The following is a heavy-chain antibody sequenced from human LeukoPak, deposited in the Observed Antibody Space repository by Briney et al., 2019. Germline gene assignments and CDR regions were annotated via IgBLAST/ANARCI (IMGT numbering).Heavy chain of an antibody. V-gene: IGHV3-23*01. J-gene: IGHJ4*02. CDR3: AKDRNAGYSGYDGSLDY. CDR2: SGGDT. Sequence: SGGDTYYADSVRGRFTISRDNSKNTLYLQMNSLRADDTAVYYCAKDRNAGYSGYDGSLDYWGQGTLVTVSS. D-gene: IGHD5-12*01.